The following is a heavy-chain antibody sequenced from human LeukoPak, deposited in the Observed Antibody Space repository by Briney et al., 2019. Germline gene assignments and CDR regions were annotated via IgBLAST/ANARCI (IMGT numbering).Heavy chain of an antibody. CDR3: ARVKDSSSWTYYFDY. CDR2: IIPIFGTA. Sequence: SVKVSCKASGRTFSSYAISWVRQAPGQGLEWMRGIIPIFGTANYAQKFQGRVTITADESTGTAYMELSSLRSEDTAVYYCARVKDSSSWTYYFDYWGQGTLVTVSS. V-gene: IGHV1-69*13. CDR1: GRTFSSYA. J-gene: IGHJ4*02. D-gene: IGHD6-13*01.